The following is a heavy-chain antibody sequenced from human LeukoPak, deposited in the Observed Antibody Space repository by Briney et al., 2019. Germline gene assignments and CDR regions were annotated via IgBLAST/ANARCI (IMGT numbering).Heavy chain of an antibody. D-gene: IGHD3-3*01. V-gene: IGHV3-23*01. CDR2: ISGSGGST. CDR3: ASTRFLAIQ. CDR1: GFTFSGYA. J-gene: IGHJ4*02. Sequence: GGSLRLSCAASGFTFSGYAMSWVRQAPRKGQEWVSAISGSGGSTYYADSVKGRFTISRDNSRNTLYLQMNSLRAEDTAVYYCASTRFLAIQWRQGPLVTVSS.